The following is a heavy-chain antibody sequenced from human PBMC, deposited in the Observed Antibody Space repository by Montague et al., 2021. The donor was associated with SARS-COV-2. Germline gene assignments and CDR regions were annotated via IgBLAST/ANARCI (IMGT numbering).Heavy chain of an antibody. CDR1: GFTFSYYD. J-gene: IGHJ3*02. CDR2: ISTSAYTT. CDR3: TRDYRSVVGDGLDI. D-gene: IGHD3-16*02. V-gene: IGHV3-48*03. Sequence: SLRLSCAASGFTFSYYDMNRVRQAPGKGPEWISYISTSAYTTSYAVSVKGRFTISRDNGKNSLYLHMNRLRVEDTAVYYCTRDYRSVVGDGLDIWGQGTEVTVSS.